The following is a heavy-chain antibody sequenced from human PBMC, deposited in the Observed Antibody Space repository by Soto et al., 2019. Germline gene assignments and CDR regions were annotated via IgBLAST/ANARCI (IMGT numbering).Heavy chain of an antibody. V-gene: IGHV4-4*02. J-gene: IGHJ5*02. CDR1: GGSISSSNW. D-gene: IGHD3-10*01. Sequence: QVQLQESGPGLVKPSGTLSLTCAVSGGSISSSNWCSWVRQPPGKGLEWIGAIYHSGSTNYNPSLKSRFTISVDKSKNQFSLKLSSVTAADTAVYYCARDYMVRGVMRWFDPWGQGTLVTVSS. CDR3: ARDYMVRGVMRWFDP. CDR2: IYHSGST.